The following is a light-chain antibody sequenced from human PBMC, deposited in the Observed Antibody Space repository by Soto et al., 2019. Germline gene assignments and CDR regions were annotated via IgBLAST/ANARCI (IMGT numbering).Light chain of an antibody. CDR2: DTS. J-gene: IGKJ4*01. Sequence: EIVVTQSPAALSVYPGERVTLSCRASQRVSRDLAWYQQKPGQAPRLLIYDTSTRATGVPARFSGSGSGTEFTLTISDLQSEDFAVYYCQQYNQWPPLTFGGGTKVDNK. V-gene: IGKV3D-15*01. CDR3: QQYNQWPPLT. CDR1: QRVSRD.